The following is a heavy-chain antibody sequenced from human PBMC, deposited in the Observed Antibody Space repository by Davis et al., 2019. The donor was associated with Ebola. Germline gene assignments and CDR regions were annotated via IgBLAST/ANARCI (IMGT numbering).Heavy chain of an antibody. D-gene: IGHD2-8*01. CDR3: ARLPDDLIYYYGMDV. J-gene: IGHJ6*02. Sequence: SETLSLTCTVSGYSISSGYYWGWIRQPPGKGLEWIGYIYYSGSTNYNPSLKSRVTISVDTSKNQFSLKLSSVTAADTAVYYCARLPDDLIYYYGMDVWGQGTTVTVSS. V-gene: IGHV4-38-2*02. CDR2: IYYSGST. CDR1: GYSISSGYY.